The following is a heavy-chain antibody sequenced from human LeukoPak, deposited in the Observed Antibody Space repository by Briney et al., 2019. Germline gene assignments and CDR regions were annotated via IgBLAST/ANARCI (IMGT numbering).Heavy chain of an antibody. Sequence: ASVTVSCKASGYTFTSYDINWVRQATGQGLEWMGWMNPNSGNTGYAQKFQGRVTMTRNTSISTAYMELSSLRSDDTAVYYCARDIRPSVLGYDFWSGYSRALDYWGQGTLVTVSS. D-gene: IGHD3-3*01. CDR1: GYTFTSYD. V-gene: IGHV1-8*01. CDR3: ARDIRPSVLGYDFWSGYSRALDY. CDR2: MNPNSGNT. J-gene: IGHJ4*02.